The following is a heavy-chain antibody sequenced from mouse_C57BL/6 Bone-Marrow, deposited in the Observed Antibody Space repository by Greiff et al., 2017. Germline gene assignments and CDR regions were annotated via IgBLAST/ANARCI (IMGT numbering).Heavy chain of an antibody. CDR2: IYPRSGNT. CDR1: GYTFTSYG. CDR3: ARSGWLLRCAMDY. J-gene: IGHJ4*01. D-gene: IGHD2-3*01. Sequence: QVQLQQSGAELARPGASVKLSCKASGYTFTSYGISWVKQRTGQGLEWIGEIYPRSGNTYYNEKFKGKATLTADKSSSTAYMELRSLTSEDSAVYFCARSGWLLRCAMDYWVQGTSVTVSS. V-gene: IGHV1-81*01.